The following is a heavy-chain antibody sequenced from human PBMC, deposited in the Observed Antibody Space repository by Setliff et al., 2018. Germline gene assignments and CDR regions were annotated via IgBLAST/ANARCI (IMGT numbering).Heavy chain of an antibody. CDR2: IQTSGTT. V-gene: IGHV4-61*09. Sequence: TLSLTCTVSGGSISSGNYYWSWIRQPAGKGLEWIGHIQTSGTTNYNPSLKSRVTISVDTSKNQFSLKLSAVTAADTAVYYCARGLHSGTYWGTRPLGLDYWGQGSLVTVSS. CDR3: ARGLHSGTYWGTRPLGLDY. D-gene: IGHD1-26*01. J-gene: IGHJ4*02. CDR1: GGSISSGNYY.